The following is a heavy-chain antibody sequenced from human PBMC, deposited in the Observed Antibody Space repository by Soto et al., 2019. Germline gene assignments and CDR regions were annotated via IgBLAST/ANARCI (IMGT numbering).Heavy chain of an antibody. V-gene: IGHV3-30*18. CDR1: GFTVSSNY. J-gene: IGHJ4*02. D-gene: IGHD3-22*01. Sequence: GGSLRLSCAASGFTVSSNYMSWVRQAPGKGLEWVAVISYDGSNKYYAESVKGRFTISRDNSKNTLYLQMNSLRAEDTVVYYCAKWYYYDSSGYYDYWGQGTLVTVSS. CDR3: AKWYYYDSSGYYDY. CDR2: ISYDGSNK.